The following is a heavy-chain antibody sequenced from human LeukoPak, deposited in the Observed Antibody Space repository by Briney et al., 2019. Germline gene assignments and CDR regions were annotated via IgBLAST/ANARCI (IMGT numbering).Heavy chain of an antibody. J-gene: IGHJ4*02. CDR3: AKDKIPSGGDKGYFDY. CDR2: IKQDGSEK. CDR1: GFTFSSYW. Sequence: PGGSLRLSCAASGFTFSSYWMSWVRQAPGKGLEWVANIKQDGSEKYYVDSVKGRFTISRDNAKNSLYLQMNSLRAEDTALYYCAKDKIPSGGDKGYFDYWGQGTLVTVSS. D-gene: IGHD6-25*01. V-gene: IGHV3-7*03.